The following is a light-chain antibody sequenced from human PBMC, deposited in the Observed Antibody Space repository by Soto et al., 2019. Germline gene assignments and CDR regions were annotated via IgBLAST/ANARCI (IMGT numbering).Light chain of an antibody. CDR2: DVS. J-gene: IGLJ2*01. CDR3: TSYRSSITLDVL. V-gene: IGLV2-14*01. CDR1: SSDVGGYNY. Sequence: QSVLTQPASVSGSPGQSTTISCTGTSSDVGGYNYVSWYQQHPGKAPKLIIYDVSNRPSGVSNRFSGSKSGNTASLTISGLQDEDEADYFCTSYRSSITLDVLLGGGTKLTVL.